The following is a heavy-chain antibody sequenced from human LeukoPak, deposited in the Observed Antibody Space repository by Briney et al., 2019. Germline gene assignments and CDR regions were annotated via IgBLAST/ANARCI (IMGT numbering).Heavy chain of an antibody. D-gene: IGHD2-8*01. CDR1: GFTFRAYG. J-gene: IGHJ4*02. V-gene: IGHV3-33*01. CDR2: MWYDGNNK. CDR3: ATCVGNGRHCNNSVGDY. Sequence: PGGSLRLSCAASGFTFRAYGMHWVRQAPGKGLEWVAVMWYDGNNKYYADSVKGRSTISRDNSKNTLYLQINSLRAEDTAVYYCATCVGNGRHCNNSVGDYWGQGTLVTVPS.